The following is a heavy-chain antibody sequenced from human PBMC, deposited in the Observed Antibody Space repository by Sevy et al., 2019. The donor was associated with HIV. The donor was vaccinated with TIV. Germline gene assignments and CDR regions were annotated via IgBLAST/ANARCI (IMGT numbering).Heavy chain of an antibody. CDR2: INTVGDT. J-gene: IGHJ4*02. V-gene: IGHV3-13*01. Sequence: GGSLRLSCAASGFSLNTYWMSWVRQATGKGLEWVSAINTVGDTYYPGSVKGRFTISRENAKNSLYLQMNSLRAGDTAVYYCARGALSGSYGGPLDYWGQGTLVTVSS. CDR1: GFSLNTYW. CDR3: ARGALSGSYGGPLDY. D-gene: IGHD1-26*01.